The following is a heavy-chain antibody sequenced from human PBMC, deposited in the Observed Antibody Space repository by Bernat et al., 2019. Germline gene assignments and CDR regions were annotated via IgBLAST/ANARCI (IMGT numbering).Heavy chain of an antibody. J-gene: IGHJ4*02. Sequence: QVQLVQSGAEVKKPGSSVKVSCKASGGTFSSYTISWVRQAPGQGLEWMGRIIPIIDIANYAQKFQGRVTITAEKSTSTAYMELSSLRSEDTAVYYCARYGYDLYFDDWGQGTLVTVSS. D-gene: IGHD5-12*01. CDR1: GGTFSSYT. CDR3: ARYGYDLYFDD. V-gene: IGHV1-69*02. CDR2: IIPIIDIA.